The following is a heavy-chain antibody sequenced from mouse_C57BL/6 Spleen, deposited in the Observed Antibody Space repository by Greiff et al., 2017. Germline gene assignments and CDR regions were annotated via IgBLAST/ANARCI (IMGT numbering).Heavy chain of an antibody. CDR2: ISGGGGNT. D-gene: IGHD2-3*01. J-gene: IGHJ3*01. CDR1: GFTFSSYT. V-gene: IGHV5-9*01. CDR3: ARWDGYSSWFAY. Sequence: EVNVVESGGGLVKPGGSLKLSCAASGFTFSSYTMSWVRQTPDKRLEWVATISGGGGNTYYPDSVKGRFTISRDNAKNTLYLQMSSLRSEDTALYYCARWDGYSSWFAYWGQGTLVTVSA.